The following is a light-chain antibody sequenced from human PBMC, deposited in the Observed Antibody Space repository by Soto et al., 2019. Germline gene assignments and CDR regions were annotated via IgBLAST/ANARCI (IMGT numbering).Light chain of an antibody. CDR3: QQYNDHQWT. CDR2: GAS. CDR1: QSVSSN. Sequence: EIVMTQSPATLSVSPGERATLSCRASQSVSSNLAWYQQKPGQAPRLLIYGASTRATGIPARFSGSGSGTEFTLTISSLQSDDVATYYCQQYNDHQWTFGQGTKVDIK. J-gene: IGKJ1*01. V-gene: IGKV3D-15*01.